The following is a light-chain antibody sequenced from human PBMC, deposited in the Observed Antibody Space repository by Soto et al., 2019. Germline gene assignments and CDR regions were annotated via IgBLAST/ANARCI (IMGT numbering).Light chain of an antibody. CDR3: QQRSNWPIT. CDR1: QSVSSY. J-gene: IGKJ5*01. V-gene: IGKV3-11*01. CDR2: DAS. Sequence: EILLTQSPAPPSLSPGERAPLSRRASQSVSSYLAWYQQKPGQAPRLLIYDASNRATGIPARFSGSGSGTDFTLTISSLEPEDFAVYYCQQRSNWPITFGQGTRLEIK.